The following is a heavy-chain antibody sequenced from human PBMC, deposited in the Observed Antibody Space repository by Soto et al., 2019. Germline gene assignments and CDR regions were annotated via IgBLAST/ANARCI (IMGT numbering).Heavy chain of an antibody. D-gene: IGHD2-2*01. Sequence: KPSETLSLTCTVSGGSISSYYWSWIRQPAGKGLEWIGRIYTSGSTNYNPSLKSRVTMSVDTSKNQFSLKLSSVTAADTAVYYCARDLRCSSTSCSYFDYWGQGTLVTVSS. CDR3: ARDLRCSSTSCSYFDY. CDR1: GGSISSYY. J-gene: IGHJ4*02. CDR2: IYTSGST. V-gene: IGHV4-4*07.